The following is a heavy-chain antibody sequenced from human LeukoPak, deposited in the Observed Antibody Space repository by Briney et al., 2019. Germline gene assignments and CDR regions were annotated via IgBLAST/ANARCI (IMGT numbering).Heavy chain of an antibody. J-gene: IGHJ4*02. V-gene: IGHV1-46*01. D-gene: IGHD2-2*01. CDR1: GYTFTSYY. CDR3: ARKSVVNPFDY. Sequence: ASVKVSCKASGYTFTSYYIHWVRQAPGQRLEWMGVINPSGGSPSYAQKFQGRVTVTRDTSTSTIYMELSSLRSEDTAVYYCARKSVVNPFDYWGQGTLVTVSS. CDR2: INPSGGSP.